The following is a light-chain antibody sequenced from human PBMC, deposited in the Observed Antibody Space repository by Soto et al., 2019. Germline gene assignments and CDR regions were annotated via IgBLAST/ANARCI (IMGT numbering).Light chain of an antibody. V-gene: IGKV1-39*01. J-gene: IGKJ1*01. CDR3: EQSYNIPVT. CDR2: DVS. CDR1: QSISNF. Sequence: DIQMTQSPSSLSASVGDRVTITGRASQSISNFLNWYQQKPGKAPKLLIYDVSSLQSGVPSRFGGSGYGTDFTLIISSLQPEDFATYYCEQSYNIPVTFGQGTKVDIK.